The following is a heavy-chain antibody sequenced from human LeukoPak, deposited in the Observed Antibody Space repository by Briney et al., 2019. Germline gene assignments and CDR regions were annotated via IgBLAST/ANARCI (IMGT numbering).Heavy chain of an antibody. D-gene: IGHD6-13*01. Sequence: GGSLRLSCAASGFTVSSNYMSWVRQAPGKGLEWVSVIYSGDSTYYADSVKGRFTISRDNSKNTLFLQMNSLRAEDTAVYYCARSLRIAAADPGGYYYYYYYMDVWGKGTTVTISS. J-gene: IGHJ6*03. CDR3: ARSLRIAAADPGGYYYYYYYMDV. V-gene: IGHV3-66*01. CDR1: GFTVSSNY. CDR2: IYSGDST.